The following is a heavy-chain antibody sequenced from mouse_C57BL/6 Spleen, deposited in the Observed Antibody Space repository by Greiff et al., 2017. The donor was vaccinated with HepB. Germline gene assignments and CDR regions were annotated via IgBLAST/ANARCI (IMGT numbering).Heavy chain of an antibody. Sequence: VQLQQSGPELVKPGASVKISCKASGYTFTDYYMNWVKQSHGKSLEWIGDINPNNGGTSYNQKFKGKATLTVDKSSSTAYMELRSLTSEDSAVYYCARSGYSNLWFAYWGQGTLVTVSA. CDR1: GYTFTDYY. D-gene: IGHD2-5*01. J-gene: IGHJ3*01. CDR2: INPNNGGT. CDR3: ARSGYSNLWFAY. V-gene: IGHV1-26*01.